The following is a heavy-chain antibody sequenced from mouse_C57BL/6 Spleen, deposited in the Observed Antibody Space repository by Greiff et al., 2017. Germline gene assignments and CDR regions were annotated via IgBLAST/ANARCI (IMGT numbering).Heavy chain of an antibody. CDR3: ARNYRTGFAY. CDR1: GYTFTSYW. D-gene: IGHD1-1*01. CDR2: IDPSDSYT. V-gene: IGHV1-50*01. Sequence: VQLQQPGAELVKPGASVKLSCKASGYTFTSYWMQWVKQRPGQGLEWIGEIDPSDSYTNYNQKFKGKATLTVDTSSSPAYMQHSSLTSEDSAVYYGARNYRTGFAYWGQGTLVTVSA. J-gene: IGHJ3*01.